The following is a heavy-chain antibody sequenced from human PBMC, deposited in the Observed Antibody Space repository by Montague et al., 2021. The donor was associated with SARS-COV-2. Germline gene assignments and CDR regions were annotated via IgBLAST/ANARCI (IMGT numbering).Heavy chain of an antibody. CDR3: ARGRQHINMVVVVVTGGEYYMDF. CDR1: DGSFSDYS. V-gene: IGHV4-34*01. Sequence: SETLSLTCAVYDGSFSDYSWTWIRQPPGKGLEWIGEINHRGSTNYNPSLRSRVTILVDTSKNQFSLKMTSVTAADTAVYYCARGRQHINMVVVVVTGGEYYMDFWGQGTLVAVSA. CDR2: INHRGST. D-gene: IGHD3-22*01. J-gene: IGHJ4*02.